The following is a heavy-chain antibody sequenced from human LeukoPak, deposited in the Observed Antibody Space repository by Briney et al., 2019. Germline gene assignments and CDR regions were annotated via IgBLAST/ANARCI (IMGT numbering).Heavy chain of an antibody. CDR3: ARDNVAGAAET. Sequence: SETLSLTCTVSGGSISSGGYYWSWIRQHPGKGLEWIGYIYYSGSTYYNPSLKSRVTISVDTSKNQFSLKLSSVTAADTAVYYCARDNVAGAAETWGQGTLVTVSS. CDR1: GGSISSGGYY. CDR2: IYYSGST. V-gene: IGHV4-31*03. D-gene: IGHD2-15*01. J-gene: IGHJ4*02.